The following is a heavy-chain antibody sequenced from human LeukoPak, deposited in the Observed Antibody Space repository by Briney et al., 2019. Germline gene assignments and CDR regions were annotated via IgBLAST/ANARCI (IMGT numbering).Heavy chain of an antibody. Sequence: ASVKVSCKASGYTFTSYAMNWVRQAPGQGLEWVGWINTNTGNPTYAQGFTGRFVFSLDTSVSTAYLQISSLKAEDTAVYYCARGSYNWNDEGSQYFQHWGQGTLVTVSS. D-gene: IGHD1-1*01. V-gene: IGHV7-4-1*02. CDR2: INTNTGNP. CDR1: GYTFTSYA. J-gene: IGHJ1*01. CDR3: ARGSYNWNDEGSQYFQH.